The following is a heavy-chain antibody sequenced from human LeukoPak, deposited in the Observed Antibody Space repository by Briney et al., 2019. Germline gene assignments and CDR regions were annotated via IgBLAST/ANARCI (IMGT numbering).Heavy chain of an antibody. CDR1: GYTFTGYY. D-gene: IGHD3-10*01. CDR3: ASLYGSGPNWFDP. V-gene: IGHV1-18*04. CDR2: ISAYNGNT. J-gene: IGHJ5*02. Sequence: ASVKVSCKASGYTFTGYYMHWVRQAPGQGLEWMGWISAYNGNTNYAQKLQGRVTMTTDTSTSTAYMELRSLRSDDTAVYYCASLYGSGPNWFDPWGQGTLVTVSS.